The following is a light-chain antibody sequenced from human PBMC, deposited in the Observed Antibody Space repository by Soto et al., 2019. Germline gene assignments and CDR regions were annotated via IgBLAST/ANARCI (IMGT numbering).Light chain of an antibody. CDR1: KLGDKY. CDR3: QAWDSSTDVV. CDR2: QHS. J-gene: IGLJ2*01. V-gene: IGLV3-1*01. Sequence: SYELTQPPSLSVSPGQTASITCSGDKLGDKYTCWYQQKPGQSPVLVIYQHSQRPSGIPERFSGSNAGNTATLTISGTQAMAEADYYCQAWDSSTDVVFGGGTKLTVL.